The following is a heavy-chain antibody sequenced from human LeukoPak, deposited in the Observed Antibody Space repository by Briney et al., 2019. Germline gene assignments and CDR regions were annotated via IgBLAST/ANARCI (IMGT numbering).Heavy chain of an antibody. CDR2: ISHSGST. Sequence: SETLSLICAVYGGSFSGYYWSWIRQPPGKGLEWIGEISHSGSTNYNPSLKSRVTMSLDTSEDQFSLKLSSVTAADTAVYYCARDPRSYTGYDETFDYWGQGTLVTVSS. CDR1: GGSFSGYY. D-gene: IGHD5-12*01. CDR3: ARDPRSYTGYDETFDY. V-gene: IGHV4-34*01. J-gene: IGHJ4*02.